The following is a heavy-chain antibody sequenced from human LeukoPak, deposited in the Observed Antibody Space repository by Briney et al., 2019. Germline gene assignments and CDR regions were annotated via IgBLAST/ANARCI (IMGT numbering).Heavy chain of an antibody. D-gene: IGHD5/OR15-5a*01. J-gene: IGHJ5*02. CDR2: IYPGDSDT. Sequence: GASLQISCKGSGYSFTNYRIGWVRQMPGKRLEWMGTIYPGDSDTRYSPSFQGQVTISVDKSISTAYLQWSSLKASDTAMYYCARRRTLRLDAFDPWGQGTLVTVSS. V-gene: IGHV5-51*01. CDR1: GYSFTNYR. CDR3: ARRRTLRLDAFDP.